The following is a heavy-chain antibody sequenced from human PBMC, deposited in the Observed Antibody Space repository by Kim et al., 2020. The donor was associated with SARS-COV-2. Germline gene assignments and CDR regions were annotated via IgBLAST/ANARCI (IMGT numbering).Heavy chain of an antibody. D-gene: IGHD6-6*01. CDR3: AKEGIAARPFDY. V-gene: IGHV3-9*01. Sequence: GGSLRLSCAASGFTFDDYAMHWVRQAPGKGLEWVSGISWNSGSIGYADSVKGRFTISRDNAKNSLYLQMNSLRAEDTALYYCAKEGIAARPFDYWGQGTLVTVSS. J-gene: IGHJ4*02. CDR1: GFTFDDYA. CDR2: ISWNSGSI.